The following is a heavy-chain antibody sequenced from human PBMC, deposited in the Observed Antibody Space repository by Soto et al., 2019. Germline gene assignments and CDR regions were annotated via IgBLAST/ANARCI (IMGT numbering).Heavy chain of an antibody. J-gene: IGHJ3*02. Sequence: ASVKVSCKASGYTFTSYYMHWVRQAPGQGLEWMGIINPSGGITNYAQKFQGRVTMTWDTSTSTAYMELSSLRSEDTAVYYCARATLDTAMVTLVISGAFDIWGQGTMVTVSS. D-gene: IGHD5-18*01. CDR2: INPSGGIT. V-gene: IGHV1-46*01. CDR1: GYTFTSYY. CDR3: ARATLDTAMVTLVISGAFDI.